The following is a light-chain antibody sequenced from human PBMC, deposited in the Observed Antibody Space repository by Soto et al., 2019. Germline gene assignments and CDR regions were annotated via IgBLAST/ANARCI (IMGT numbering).Light chain of an antibody. CDR2: GAS. V-gene: IGKV3-20*01. CDR1: QSVSSNY. J-gene: IGKJ2*01. Sequence: EIVLTQSPGTLSLSPGERATLSCKASQSVSSNYLAWYQQKPGQAPRLLIYGASIRAPGIPDRFSGSGSGTDFTLTISRLEPEDFAVYYCQQYGSSPPYTFGQGTKLEI. CDR3: QQYGSSPPYT.